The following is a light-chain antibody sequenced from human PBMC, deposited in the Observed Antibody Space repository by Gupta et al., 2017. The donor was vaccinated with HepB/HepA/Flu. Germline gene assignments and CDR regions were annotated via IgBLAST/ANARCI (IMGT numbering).Light chain of an antibody. CDR1: QSISSY. CDR3: QQCYSTPFT. Sequence: IQMTHSTSSLSASVGDRVTITGRASQSISSYLTWYQQKPGKAPKLLIYGASSGQSGVPSRFSGSGSGTDFTLTISRLQPEDFANYYCQQCYSTPFTFGQGTKVDIK. CDR2: GAS. V-gene: IGKV1-39*01. J-gene: IGKJ3*01.